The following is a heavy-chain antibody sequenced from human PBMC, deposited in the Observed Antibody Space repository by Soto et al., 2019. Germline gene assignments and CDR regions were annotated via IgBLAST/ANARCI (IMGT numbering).Heavy chain of an antibody. CDR2: VYYSGST. J-gene: IGHJ4*02. Sequence: SETLSLTCTVSGGSVSSSSYYWGWVRQPPGKGLEWIGSVYYSGSTYYNPSLESRVTISVDKSKNQFSLKLMSLSAADTAVYYCAGYRIAVAGYFDYWGQGTLVTVSS. CDR3: AGYRIAVAGYFDY. CDR1: GGSVSSSSYY. D-gene: IGHD6-19*01. V-gene: IGHV4-39*01.